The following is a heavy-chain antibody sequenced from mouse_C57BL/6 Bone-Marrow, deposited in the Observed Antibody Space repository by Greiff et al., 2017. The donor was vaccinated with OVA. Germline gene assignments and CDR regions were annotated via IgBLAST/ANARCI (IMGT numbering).Heavy chain of an antibody. J-gene: IGHJ2*01. CDR3: ARYSGYSYYFDY. CDR1: GYTVTSYG. Sequence: QVQLQQSGAELARPGASVKLSCKASGYTVTSYGISWVKQRTGQGLEWIGEIYPRSGNTYYNEKFKGKATLTADKSSSTAYMELRSLTSEDSAVYFCARYSGYSYYFDYWGQGTTLTVSS. D-gene: IGHD2-3*01. CDR2: IYPRSGNT. V-gene: IGHV1-81*01.